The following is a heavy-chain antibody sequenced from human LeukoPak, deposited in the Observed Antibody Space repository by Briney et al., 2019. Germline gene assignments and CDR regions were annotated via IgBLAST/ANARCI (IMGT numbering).Heavy chain of an antibody. Sequence: PSETLSLTCTVSGGSISSYYWSWIRQPPGKGLEWIGYIYYSGSTSYNPSLKSRVTISVDTSKNQFSLKLSSVTAADTAVYYCARQDYGDAFDIWGQGTMVTVSS. CDR2: IYYSGST. J-gene: IGHJ3*02. V-gene: IGHV4-59*08. CDR3: ARQDYGDAFDI. CDR1: GGSISSYY. D-gene: IGHD4-17*01.